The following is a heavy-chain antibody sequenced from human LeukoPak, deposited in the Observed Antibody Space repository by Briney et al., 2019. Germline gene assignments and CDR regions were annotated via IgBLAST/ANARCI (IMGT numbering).Heavy chain of an antibody. D-gene: IGHD6-25*01. Sequence: GRSLRLSCAASGFTFSSYEMNWVRQAPGKGLEWVSYISSGGSSIYYADSVKGRFTISRDNAKNSLYLQMNSLRAEDTAVYYCARVRAAGDYWGQGTLVTVSS. V-gene: IGHV3-48*03. CDR3: ARVRAAGDY. J-gene: IGHJ4*02. CDR1: GFTFSSYE. CDR2: ISSGGSSI.